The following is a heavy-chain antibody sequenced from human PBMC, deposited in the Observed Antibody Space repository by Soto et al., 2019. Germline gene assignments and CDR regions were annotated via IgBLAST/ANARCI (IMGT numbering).Heavy chain of an antibody. V-gene: IGHV3-30-3*01. Sequence: GGSLRLSCAASGFTFSSYAMHWVRQAPGKGLEWVAVISYDGSNKYYADSVKGRFTISRDNSKNTLYLQMNSLRAEDTAVYYCARPSRGLKDYYYGMDVWGQGTTVTVSS. CDR1: GFTFSSYA. J-gene: IGHJ6*02. CDR3: ARPSRGLKDYYYGMDV. CDR2: ISYDGSNK.